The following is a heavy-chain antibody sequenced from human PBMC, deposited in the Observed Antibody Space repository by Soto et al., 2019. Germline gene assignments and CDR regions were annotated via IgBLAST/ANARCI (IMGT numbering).Heavy chain of an antibody. CDR1: GGSFSGYY. D-gene: IGHD6-19*01. CDR3: ASSSTIALAGTRRDY. CDR2: INHSGST. Sequence: QVQLQQWGAGLLKPSETLSLTCAVYGGSFSGYYWSWIRQPPGKGLEWIGEINHSGSTNYNPSLNSRVPISVDTSKNQSSLQLSSVTAADTAVYYCASSSTIALAGTRRDYWGQGTLVTVSS. V-gene: IGHV4-34*01. J-gene: IGHJ4*02.